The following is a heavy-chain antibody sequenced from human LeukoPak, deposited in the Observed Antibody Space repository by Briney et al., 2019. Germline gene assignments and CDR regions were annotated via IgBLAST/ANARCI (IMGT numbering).Heavy chain of an antibody. J-gene: IGHJ3*02. D-gene: IGHD2-8*01. CDR3: AKSSPGVVLMVYATTDDAFDI. CDR1: GFTFSSYA. CDR2: ISGSGGST. V-gene: IGHV3-23*01. Sequence: GGSLRLSCAASGFTFSSYAMSWVRQAPGKGLEWVSAISGSGGSTYYADSVKGRFTISRDNSKNTLYLQMNSLRAEDTAVYYCAKSSPGVVLMVYATTDDAFDIWGQGTMVTVSS.